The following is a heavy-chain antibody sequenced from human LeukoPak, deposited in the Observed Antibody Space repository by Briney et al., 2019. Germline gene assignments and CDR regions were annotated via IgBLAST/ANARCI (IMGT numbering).Heavy chain of an antibody. Sequence: GQSLQISCKGSGYTFTSHWIGWVRQMPGKGLEWMGIIYPTDSDTRYSPSFQGHVTISVDKSISTAYLQWSSLKASDSGMYYCAREGDCSGGICTAVDFWGQGTLVTVSS. V-gene: IGHV5-51*01. CDR2: IYPTDSDT. CDR3: AREGDCSGGICTAVDF. D-gene: IGHD2-15*01. CDR1: GYTFTSHW. J-gene: IGHJ4*02.